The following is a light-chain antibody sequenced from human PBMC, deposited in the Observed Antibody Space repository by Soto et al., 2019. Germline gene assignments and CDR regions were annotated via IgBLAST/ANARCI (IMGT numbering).Light chain of an antibody. V-gene: IGKV1-5*03. Sequence: DIQMTQSPSTLSASVGDRVTITCRASQSVGSWLAWYQQKPGKAPKLLIYKASSLESGVPSRFSDRRSGTEFSHPISSLQPDDLSSYHCQQYGSSSPWTFGQGTKVEIK. CDR1: QSVGSW. CDR3: QQYGSSSPWT. CDR2: KAS. J-gene: IGKJ1*01.